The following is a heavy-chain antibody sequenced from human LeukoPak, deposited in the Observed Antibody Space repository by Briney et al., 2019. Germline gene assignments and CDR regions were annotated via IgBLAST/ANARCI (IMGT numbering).Heavy chain of an antibody. V-gene: IGHV4-34*01. D-gene: IGHD1-1*01. Sequence: SETLSLTCAVYGESFSAYYWSWIRQPPGKGLEWMGEINHSGSTNYNPSFKSRVTISVDTSKNQLSLKLSSVTAADTAVYYCARTTYNWKGEAFYYYYGMDVWGKGTTVTVSS. CDR3: ARTTYNWKGEAFYYYYGMDV. CDR1: GESFSAYY. J-gene: IGHJ6*04. CDR2: INHSGST.